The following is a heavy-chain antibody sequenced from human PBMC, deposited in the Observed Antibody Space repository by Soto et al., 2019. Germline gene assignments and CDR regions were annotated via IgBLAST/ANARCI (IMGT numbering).Heavy chain of an antibody. CDR1: GFTFSSYS. CDR2: ISSSSSYI. D-gene: IGHD3-10*01. J-gene: IGHJ3*02. CDR3: ARVSGHDAFDI. V-gene: IGHV3-21*01. Sequence: GSLRLSCAASGFTFSSYSMNWVRQAPGKGLEWVSSISSSSSYIYYADSVKGRFTISRDNAKNSLYLQMNSLRAEDTAVYYCARVSGHDAFDIWGQGTMVTVSS.